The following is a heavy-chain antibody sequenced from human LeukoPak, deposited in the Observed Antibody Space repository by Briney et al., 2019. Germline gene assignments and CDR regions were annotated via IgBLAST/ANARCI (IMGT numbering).Heavy chain of an antibody. J-gene: IGHJ4*02. CDR1: GFSFTDYP. V-gene: IGHV3-48*02. CDR2: IRTTAEGAKYA. CDR3: ATGLRYAFDY. D-gene: IGHD3-9*01. Sequence: PGGSLRLSCATSGFSFTDYPMNWVRQAPGKGVEWISNIRTTAEGAKYAYYADSVKGRVTISRDDGKNTLYLHMNSLRDDDTAVYYCATGLRYAFDYWGQGILVTVSS.